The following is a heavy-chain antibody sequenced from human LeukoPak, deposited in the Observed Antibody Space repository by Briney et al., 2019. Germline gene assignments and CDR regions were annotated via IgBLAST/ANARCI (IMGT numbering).Heavy chain of an antibody. D-gene: IGHD6-13*01. V-gene: IGHV4-34*01. Sequence: SETLSLTCAVYGGSFSGYYWSWIRQPPGKGQEWIGEINHSGSTNYNPSLKSRVTISVDKSKNQFSLKLSSVTAADTAVYYCANTGRSRCSSSWYYTYWGQGTLVTVSS. CDR3: ANTGRSRCSSSWYYTY. CDR1: GGSFSGYY. J-gene: IGHJ4*02. CDR2: INHSGST.